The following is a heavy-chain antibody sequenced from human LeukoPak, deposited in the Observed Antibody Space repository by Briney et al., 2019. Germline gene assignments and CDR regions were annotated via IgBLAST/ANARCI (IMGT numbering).Heavy chain of an antibody. CDR1: GYSISSGYY. CDR3: ARQDIVATIYYYYMDV. J-gene: IGHJ6*03. Sequence: SETLSLTCAVSGYSISSGYYWGWIRQPPGKGLEWIGSIYHSGSTYYSPSLKSRVTISVDTSKNQFSLKLSSVTAADTAVYYCARQDIVATIYYYYMDVWGKGTTVTVSS. CDR2: IYHSGST. D-gene: IGHD5-12*01. V-gene: IGHV4-38-2*01.